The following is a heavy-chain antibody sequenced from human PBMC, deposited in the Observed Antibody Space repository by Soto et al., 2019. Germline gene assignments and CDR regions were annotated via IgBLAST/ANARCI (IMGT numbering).Heavy chain of an antibody. CDR1: GFTFSNAW. CDR2: IKSKTDGGTT. D-gene: IGHD2-15*01. CDR3: TTGLPREYCSGGSCYYFDY. V-gene: IGHV3-15*01. Sequence: GGSLRLSCAASGFTFSNAWMSWVRQAPGKGLEWVGRIKSKTDGGTTDYAAPVKGRFTISRDDSKNTLYLQMNSLKTEDTAVYYCTTGLPREYCSGGSCYYFDYWGQGTLVTVSS. J-gene: IGHJ4*02.